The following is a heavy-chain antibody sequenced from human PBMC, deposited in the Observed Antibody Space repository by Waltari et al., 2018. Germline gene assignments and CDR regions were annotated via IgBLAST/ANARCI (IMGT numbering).Heavy chain of an antibody. CDR3: ARGSFFWSGYYGDY. V-gene: IGHV3-74*01. D-gene: IGHD3-3*01. CDR1: GFTFRSYW. J-gene: IGHJ4*02. Sequence: EVQLVESGGGLVQPGGSLGLSCVTSGFTFRSYWMHWVRQVPGKGLVWVSRIKSDGSTTSYADSVKGRFTISRDNAKNTLYLQMNSLRADDTSVYYCARGSFFWSGYYGDYWGQGTLVTVSS. CDR2: IKSDGSTT.